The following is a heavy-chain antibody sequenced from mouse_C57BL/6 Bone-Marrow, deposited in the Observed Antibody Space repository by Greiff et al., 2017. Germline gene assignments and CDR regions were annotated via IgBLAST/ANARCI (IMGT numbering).Heavy chain of an antibody. CDR1: GYTFTSYT. D-gene: IGHD1-1*01. J-gene: IGHJ3*01. V-gene: IGHV1-4*01. Sequence: QVQLQQSGAELARPGASVKMSCKASGYTFTSYTMHWVKQRPGQGLEWIGYINPSSGYTKSNQKFKDKATLTADKSSSTAYMQLSSLTSEDSAVYYCARGDYGSSYDWFAYWGQGTLVTVSA. CDR3: ARGDYGSSYDWFAY. CDR2: INPSSGYT.